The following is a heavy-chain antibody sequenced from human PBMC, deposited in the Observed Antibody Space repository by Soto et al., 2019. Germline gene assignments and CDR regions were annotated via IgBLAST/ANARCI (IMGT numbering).Heavy chain of an antibody. J-gene: IGHJ6*02. CDR1: GGTFSSYA. D-gene: IGHD6-6*01. V-gene: IGHV1-69*01. CDR2: IIPIFGTA. CDR3: ARRGSSSSSGSEQYYYYYYGMDV. Sequence: QVQLVQSGAEVKKPGSSVKVSCKASGGTFSSYAISWVRQAPGQGLEWMGGIIPIFGTANYAQKLQGRVTNTADEATSTAYMELSSMRSEDTAVYYCARRGSSSSSGSEQYYYYYYGMDVWGQGTTVTVSS.